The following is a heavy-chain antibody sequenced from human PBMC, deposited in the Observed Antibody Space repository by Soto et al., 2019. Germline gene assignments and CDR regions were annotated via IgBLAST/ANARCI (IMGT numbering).Heavy chain of an antibody. CDR3: ANALGGY. Sequence: SETLSLTCAVYGGSFSDYYWTWIRQPPGKGLEWIGEINHSGSTNYNPSLQSRVTISVDTSKKQFPLRLSSVTAADTAVYYCANALGGYWGQGTLVTVSS. CDR1: GGSFSDYY. D-gene: IGHD2-15*01. J-gene: IGHJ4*02. CDR2: INHSGST. V-gene: IGHV4-34*01.